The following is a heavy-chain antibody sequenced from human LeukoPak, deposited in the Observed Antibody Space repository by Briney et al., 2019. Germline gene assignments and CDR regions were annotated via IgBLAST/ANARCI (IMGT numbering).Heavy chain of an antibody. D-gene: IGHD6-19*01. V-gene: IGHV4-38-2*02. CDR3: ARHGSGWYTPGSPPKYYFDY. J-gene: IGHJ4*02. Sequence: SETLSLTCTVSGYSISSGYYWGWIRQPPGKGLEWIGSIYHSGSTYYNPSLKSRVTISVDTSKNQFSLKLSSVTAADTAVYYCARHGSGWYTPGSPPKYYFDYWGQGTLVTVSS. CDR2: IYHSGST. CDR1: GYSISSGYY.